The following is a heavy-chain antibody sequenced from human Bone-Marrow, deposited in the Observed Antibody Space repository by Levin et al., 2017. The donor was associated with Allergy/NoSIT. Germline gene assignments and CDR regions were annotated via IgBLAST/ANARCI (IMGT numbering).Heavy chain of an antibody. CDR3: AREAGLYFDL. J-gene: IGHJ4*02. Sequence: PSETLSLTCTVSGGSIGTYYWTWVRQPPEKGLEWISYAYDTGSTNNDPSGSTKYDPSLNSRVTISVDTSQKQISLKLTSVTAADTAVYYCAREAGLYFDLWGQGTLVTVSS. D-gene: IGHD6-13*01. CDR2: AYDTGSTNNDPSGST. CDR1: GGSIGTYY. V-gene: IGHV4-59*01.